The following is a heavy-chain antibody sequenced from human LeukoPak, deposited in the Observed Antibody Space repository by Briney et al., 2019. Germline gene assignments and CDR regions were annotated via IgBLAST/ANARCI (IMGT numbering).Heavy chain of an antibody. Sequence: PGRSLRLSCEASGFTFSTYGMHWVRQAPGKGLEWVAVIWYDGSNKYYADSVKGRFTISRDNSKNTLYLQMNSLRAEDTAVYYCANGLSFDPWGQGTLVTVSS. CDR3: ANGLSFDP. D-gene: IGHD5/OR15-5a*01. CDR2: IWYDGSNK. CDR1: GFTFSTYG. V-gene: IGHV3-33*06. J-gene: IGHJ5*02.